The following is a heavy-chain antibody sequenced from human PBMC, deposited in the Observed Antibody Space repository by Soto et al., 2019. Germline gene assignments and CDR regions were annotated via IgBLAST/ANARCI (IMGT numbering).Heavy chain of an antibody. V-gene: IGHV3-30-3*01. CDR2: ISYDGSNK. D-gene: IGHD5-18*01. Sequence: PGGSLRLSCAASGFTFSSYAMHWVRQAPGKGLEWVAVISYDGSNKYYADSVKGRFTISRDNSKNTLYLQMNSLRAEDTAVYYCARDLEPGYSYGRMDVWGQGTTVTVS. CDR3: ARDLEPGYSYGRMDV. CDR1: GFTFSSYA. J-gene: IGHJ6*02.